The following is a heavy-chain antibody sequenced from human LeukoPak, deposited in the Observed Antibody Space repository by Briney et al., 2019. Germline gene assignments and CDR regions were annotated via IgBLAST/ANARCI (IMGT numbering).Heavy chain of an antibody. J-gene: IGHJ4*02. CDR2: ISGSGGST. CDR3: AKVRMRLYYFDY. CDR1: GFTFSSYS. Sequence: GGSLRLSCAAPGFTFSSYSMNWVRQAPGKGLEWVSAISGSGGSTYYADSVKGRFTISRDNSKNTLYLQMNSLRAEDTAVYYCAKVRMRLYYFDYWGQGALVTVSS. D-gene: IGHD2-8*01. V-gene: IGHV3-23*01.